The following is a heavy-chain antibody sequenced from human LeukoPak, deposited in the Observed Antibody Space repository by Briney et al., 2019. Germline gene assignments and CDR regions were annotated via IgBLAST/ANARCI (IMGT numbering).Heavy chain of an antibody. Sequence: PSETLSLPCTVSGGPLSSGGYYWRWVPQHPGKGLELIGYMYYSGSTYYNPCLKSRVSISVDTSNNHLSLRLSSVTAADTAVYYCVREWSYYDSRGYSPDAFDVWGQGTMVTVSS. CDR3: VREWSYYDSRGYSPDAFDV. V-gene: IGHV4-31*03. D-gene: IGHD3-22*01. CDR2: MYYSGST. CDR1: GGPLSSGGYY. J-gene: IGHJ3*01.